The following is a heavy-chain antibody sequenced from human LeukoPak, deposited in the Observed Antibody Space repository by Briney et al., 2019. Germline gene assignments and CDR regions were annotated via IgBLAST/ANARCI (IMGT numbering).Heavy chain of an antibody. CDR2: IYYSGST. CDR3: ARSQGGYSYGLFDY. CDR1: GGSISSYY. J-gene: IGHJ4*02. D-gene: IGHD5-18*01. V-gene: IGHV4-59*08. Sequence: PSETLSLTCTVSGGSISSYYWSWIRQPPGKGLEWIGYIYYSGSTNYNPSLKSRVTISVDTSKNQFSLKLSSVTAADTAVHYCARSQGGYSYGLFDYWGQGTLVTVSS.